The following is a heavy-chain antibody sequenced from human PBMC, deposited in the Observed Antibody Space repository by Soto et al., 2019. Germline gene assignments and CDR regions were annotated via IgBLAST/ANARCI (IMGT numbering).Heavy chain of an antibody. CDR1: GFTVSSTY. CDR3: ARDRIEAAGTPRFNYYYGMDV. V-gene: IGHV3-53*01. CDR2: IYGGLTT. J-gene: IGHJ6*02. Sequence: GGSLRLSCAASGFTVSSTYMTWVRQAPGKGLEWVSVIYGGLTTSYADSVKGRFTISRDNSKNTVFLQMNSLRGEDTAVYYCARDRIEAAGTPRFNYYYGMDVWGQGTTVTVS. D-gene: IGHD6-13*01.